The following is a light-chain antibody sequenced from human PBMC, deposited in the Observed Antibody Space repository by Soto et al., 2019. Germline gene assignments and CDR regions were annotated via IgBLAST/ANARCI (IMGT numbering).Light chain of an antibody. Sequence: QSVLTQPASVSGSPGQSITISCTGTSNDVGSYNLVSWYQQHPGKAPKLIIYEVSKRPSGVSNRFSASKSGNTASLTISWLQAEDEADYYCCSYAGSSTYVFGTGTKVTVL. CDR2: EVS. CDR1: SNDVGSYNL. V-gene: IGLV2-23*02. CDR3: CSYAGSSTYV. J-gene: IGLJ1*01.